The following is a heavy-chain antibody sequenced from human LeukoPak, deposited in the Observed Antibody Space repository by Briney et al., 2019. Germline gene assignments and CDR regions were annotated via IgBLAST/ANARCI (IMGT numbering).Heavy chain of an antibody. CDR1: GFTFDDYA. CDR2: ISWNRGSI. D-gene: IGHD6-19*01. CDR3: AKEAQVAGTISGSGFDY. Sequence: GRSLRLSCAASGFTFDDYAMHCVRQAPGEGVEWVSGISWNRGSIGYADPVKGGFTISRDNAKNSLYLKMKSLRAEVMAVYYCAKEAQVAGTISGSGFDYWGQGTLVTVSS. J-gene: IGHJ4*02. V-gene: IGHV3-9*03.